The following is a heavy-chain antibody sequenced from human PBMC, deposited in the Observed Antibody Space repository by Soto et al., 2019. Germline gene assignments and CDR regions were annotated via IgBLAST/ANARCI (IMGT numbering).Heavy chain of an antibody. CDR3: ARGGCTNGVCYPLAYYYYGMDV. Sequence: GESLKISCKGSGYSFTSYWISWVRQMPGKGLEWMGRIDPSDSYTNYSPYFQGHVTISADKSISTAYLQWSSLKASDTAMYYCARGGCTNGVCYPLAYYYYGMDVWGQGTTVTVSS. V-gene: IGHV5-10-1*01. CDR2: IDPSDSYT. J-gene: IGHJ6*02. CDR1: GYSFTSYW. D-gene: IGHD2-8*01.